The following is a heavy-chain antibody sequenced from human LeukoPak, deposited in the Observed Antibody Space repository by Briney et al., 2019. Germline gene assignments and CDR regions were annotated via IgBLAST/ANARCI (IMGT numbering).Heavy chain of an antibody. J-gene: IGHJ6*03. D-gene: IGHD6-13*01. Sequence: GASVKVSCKASGYTFTSNDINWVRQATGQGLEWMGWMNPNSGNTGYAQKFQGRVTITRNTSISTAYMELSSLRSEDTAVYYCARGWSSSWYYSLVYYYYMDVWGKGTTVTVSS. CDR1: GYTFTSND. CDR3: ARGWSSSWYYSLVYYYYMDV. CDR2: MNPNSGNT. V-gene: IGHV1-8*03.